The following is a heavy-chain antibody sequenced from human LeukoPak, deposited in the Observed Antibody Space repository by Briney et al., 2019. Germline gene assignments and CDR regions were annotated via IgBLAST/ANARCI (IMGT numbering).Heavy chain of an antibody. CDR3: ARVVVGATNGNYYYYYMDV. V-gene: IGHV4-39*07. J-gene: IGHJ6*03. Sequence: SETLSLTCTVSGGSISSSSYYWGWIRQPPGKGLEWIGSIHYSGSTNYNPSLKSRVTISVDTSKNQFSLKLSSVTAADTAVYYCARVVVGATNGNYYYYYMDVWGKGTTVTVSS. D-gene: IGHD1-26*01. CDR1: GGSISSSSYY. CDR2: IHYSGST.